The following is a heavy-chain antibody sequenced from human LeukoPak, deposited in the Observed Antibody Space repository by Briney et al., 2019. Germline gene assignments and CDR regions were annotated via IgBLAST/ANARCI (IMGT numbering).Heavy chain of an antibody. Sequence: PRGSLRLSCAASGFTFDDYGMSWVRQAPGKGPEWVSGISTDGGNTHYADSVKGRFTISRDNAKSPLYLQMNSLRAEDTAFYYCARDLSTSWGSDYWGQGTLVTVSS. D-gene: IGHD6-13*01. CDR3: ARDLSTSWGSDY. J-gene: IGHJ4*02. CDR2: ISTDGGNT. V-gene: IGHV3-20*04. CDR1: GFTFDDYG.